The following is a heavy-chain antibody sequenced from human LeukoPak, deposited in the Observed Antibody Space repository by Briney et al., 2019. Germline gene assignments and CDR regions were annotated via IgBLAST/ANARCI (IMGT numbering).Heavy chain of an antibody. Sequence: PSETLSLTCAGYGGPFSGYYWSWIRQRPGKGLEGIGEINHSGSTYYNPSLKSRVTISVDTSKNQFSLKLSSVTAADTAVYYCARGRGYCSSTSCYRYNWGSWFDPWGQGTLVTVSS. CDR2: INHSGST. CDR1: GGPFSGYY. V-gene: IGHV4-34*01. CDR3: ARGRGYCSSTSCYRYNWGSWFDP. J-gene: IGHJ5*02. D-gene: IGHD2-2*01.